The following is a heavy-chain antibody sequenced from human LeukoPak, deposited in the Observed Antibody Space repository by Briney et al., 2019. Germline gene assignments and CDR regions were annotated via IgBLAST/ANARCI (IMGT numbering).Heavy chain of an antibody. CDR2: IIPIFGTA. CDR3: ARSGRDCSSTSCDRYYYYYGMDV. Sequence: GASVKVSCKASGGTFSSYAISWVRQAPGQGLEWMGGIIPIFGTANYAQKFQGRVTITADESTSTAYMELSSLRSEDTAVYYCARSGRDCSSTSCDRYYYYYGMDVWGQGTTVTVSS. CDR1: GGTFSSYA. V-gene: IGHV1-69*13. J-gene: IGHJ6*02. D-gene: IGHD2-2*01.